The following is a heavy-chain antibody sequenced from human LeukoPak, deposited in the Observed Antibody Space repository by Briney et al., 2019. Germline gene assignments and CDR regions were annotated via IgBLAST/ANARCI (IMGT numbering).Heavy chain of an antibody. J-gene: IGHJ3*02. Sequence: SSVKVSCKASGYTFTGYYMHWVRQAPGQGVEWMGWINPNSGGTNYAQKFQGRVTMTRDTSISTAYMELSSLRSEDTAVYYCAREQGPNAFDIWGQGTMVTVSS. CDR3: AREQGPNAFDI. CDR2: INPNSGGT. CDR1: GYTFTGYY. V-gene: IGHV1-2*02.